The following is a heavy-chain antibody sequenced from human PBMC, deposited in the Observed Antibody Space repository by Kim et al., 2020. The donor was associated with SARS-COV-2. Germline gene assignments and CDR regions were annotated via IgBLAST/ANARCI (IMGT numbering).Heavy chain of an antibody. Sequence: GGSLRLSCAASGFTFGDYAMHWVRQAPGKGLEWVSGIRCNSGSIGYADSVKGRFTISGDNAKNSLYLQMNSLRAEDTALYYCAKVAADAFDIWGQWTMVT. J-gene: IGHJ3*02. CDR2: IRCNSGSI. CDR3: AKVAADAFDI. CDR1: GFTFGDYA. V-gene: IGHV3-9*01. D-gene: IGHD6-25*01.